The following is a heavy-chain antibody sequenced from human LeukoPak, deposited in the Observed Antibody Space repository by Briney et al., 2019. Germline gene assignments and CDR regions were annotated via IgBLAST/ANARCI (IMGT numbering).Heavy chain of an antibody. CDR2: IKQDGSEK. D-gene: IGHD4-17*01. J-gene: IGHJ4*02. CDR1: GFTFSNYW. CDR3: ARGSTTVTSRGYFDY. Sequence: GGSLRLSCAASGFTFSNYWMSWVRQAPGKGLEWVANIKQDGSEKYYVDSVKGRFTISRDNAENSLYLQMNSLRAEDTAVYYCARGSTTVTSRGYFDYWGQGTLVTVSS. V-gene: IGHV3-7*01.